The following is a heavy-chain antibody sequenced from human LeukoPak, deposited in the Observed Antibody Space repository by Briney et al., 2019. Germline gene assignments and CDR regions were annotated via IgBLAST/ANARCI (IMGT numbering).Heavy chain of an antibody. CDR2: IYSSGST. CDR1: GGSISNYL. J-gene: IGHJ4*02. CDR3: ARYSSSSKFDY. Sequence: PSETLSLTCTVSGGSISNYLWSWIRQPAGKGLEWIGRIYSSGSTDYNPSLKSRVTMSADTSKNQFSLKLTSVTAADTAVYYCARYSSSSKFDYWGQGTLVTVSS. D-gene: IGHD6-6*01. V-gene: IGHV4-4*07.